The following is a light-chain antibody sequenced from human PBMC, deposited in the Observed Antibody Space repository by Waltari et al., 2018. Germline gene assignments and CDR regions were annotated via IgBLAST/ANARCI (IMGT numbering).Light chain of an antibody. Sequence: QSALTQPTSVSGSPGQSITISCTGTSSDVGSYNLVSWYQQHPGKAPKLMFYEVSKRPSGVSKRFSGSKSGNTASLTISGLQAEDEADYYCCSYAGSSTYVFGTGTKVTVL. J-gene: IGLJ1*01. CDR2: EVS. V-gene: IGLV2-23*02. CDR1: SSDVGSYNL. CDR3: CSYAGSSTYV.